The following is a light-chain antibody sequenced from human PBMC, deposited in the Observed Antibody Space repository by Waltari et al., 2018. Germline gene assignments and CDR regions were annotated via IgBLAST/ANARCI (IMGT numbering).Light chain of an antibody. CDR3: SSYIGRNTRV. CDR2: DSS. V-gene: IGLV2-14*01. CDR1: SSDVGAYNL. J-gene: IGLJ1*01. Sequence: QSALTRPASVSGSPGQSITVSCSGTSSDVGAYNLVSWYQQPPGKPPQLMIYDSSTRPAGVSHRSAGYKSGNTAPPTISGLQAEDEDEYYCSSYIGRNTRVFGTGTMVTVL.